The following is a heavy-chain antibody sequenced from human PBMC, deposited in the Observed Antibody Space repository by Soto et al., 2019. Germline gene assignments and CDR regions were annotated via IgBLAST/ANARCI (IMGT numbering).Heavy chain of an antibody. CDR1: GYTFTSYG. J-gene: IGHJ4*02. CDR3: ARVWAYCIGISGLDY. Sequence: QVQLVQSGAEVKKPGASVRVSCRASGYTFTSYGISWVRQAPGQGLEWMGWISAYNGNTDYAQKLQGRVTMTTDTSPSTGYMDLRSLRSDDTAVYYCARVWAYCIGISGLDYWGQGTLVTVSS. CDR2: ISAYNGNT. D-gene: IGHD2-15*01. V-gene: IGHV1-18*01.